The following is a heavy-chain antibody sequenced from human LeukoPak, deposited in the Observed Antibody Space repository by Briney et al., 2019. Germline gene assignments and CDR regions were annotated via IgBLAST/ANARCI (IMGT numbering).Heavy chain of an antibody. CDR2: IRYDGSNK. J-gene: IGHJ4*02. CDR3: AKDEDSYYDY. V-gene: IGHV3-30*02. CDR1: GFTFSTYG. Sequence: PGGSLRLSCAASGFTFSTYGMHWVRQAPGKGLEWVAFIRYDGSNKYYADSVKGRFTISIDNSKNTLHLQMNSLRAEDTAVFYCAKDEDSYYDYWGQGTLVTVSS.